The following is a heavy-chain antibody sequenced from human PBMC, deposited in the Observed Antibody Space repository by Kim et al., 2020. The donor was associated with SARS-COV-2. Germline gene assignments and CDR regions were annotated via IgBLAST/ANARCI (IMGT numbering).Heavy chain of an antibody. Sequence: SETLSLTCTVSGGSISSSSYYWGWIRQPPGKGLEWFGIIYYSGSTYYNPSLKSRVTISVDTSKNQFSLKLSSVTAADTAVYYCARGLRIQLWLHFDYWGQGTLVTVSS. CDR2: IYYSGST. V-gene: IGHV4-39*07. CDR3: ARGLRIQLWLHFDY. CDR1: GGSISSSSYY. J-gene: IGHJ4*02. D-gene: IGHD5-18*01.